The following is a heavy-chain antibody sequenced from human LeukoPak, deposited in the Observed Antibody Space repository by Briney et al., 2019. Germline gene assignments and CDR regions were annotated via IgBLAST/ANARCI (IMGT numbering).Heavy chain of an antibody. J-gene: IGHJ3*02. CDR2: ISTRSTYR. D-gene: IGHD6-19*01. Sequence: GGSLRLSYVGSGFTFSSYSMNWVRQAPGKGLEWVSSISTRSTYRYSADSVKGRFTISRDNAKHSLYLQMNSLRAEDTAVYYCARDYTERAVGLSAFDIWGQGTMVTVSS. V-gene: IGHV3-21*01. CDR3: ARDYTERAVGLSAFDI. CDR1: GFTFSSYS.